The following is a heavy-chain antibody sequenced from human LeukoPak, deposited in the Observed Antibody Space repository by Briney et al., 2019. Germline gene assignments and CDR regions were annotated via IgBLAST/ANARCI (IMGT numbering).Heavy chain of an antibody. CDR2: ISGSGGST. D-gene: IGHD6-19*01. CDR1: GFTVSSNY. J-gene: IGHJ4*02. Sequence: SGGSLRLSCAASGFTVSSNYMSWVRQAPGKGLEWVSAISGSGGSTYYADSVKGRFTISRDNSKNTLYLQMNSLRAEDTAVYYCAKVGKQWLVYYFDYWGQGTLVTVSS. CDR3: AKVGKQWLVYYFDY. V-gene: IGHV3-23*01.